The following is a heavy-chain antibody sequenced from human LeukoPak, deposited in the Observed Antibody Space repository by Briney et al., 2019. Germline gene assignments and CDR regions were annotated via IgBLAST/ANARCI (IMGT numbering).Heavy chain of an antibody. Sequence: SETLSLTCTVSGGSISSSSYYWGWIRQPPGKGLEWIGSIYYSGSTYYNPSLKSRVTISVDTSKNQFSLKLSSVTAADTAVYYCARIGNLAAAGTGYWGQGTLVTVSS. J-gene: IGHJ4*02. V-gene: IGHV4-39*07. CDR2: IYYSGST. D-gene: IGHD6-13*01. CDR3: ARIGNLAAAGTGY. CDR1: GGSISSSSYY.